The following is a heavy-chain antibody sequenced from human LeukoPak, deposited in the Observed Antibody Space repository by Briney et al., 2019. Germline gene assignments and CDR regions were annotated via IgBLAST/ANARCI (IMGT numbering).Heavy chain of an antibody. J-gene: IGHJ6*02. CDR3: AKTFDPYSCASDGLDV. CDR1: GFTFSRYA. V-gene: IGHV3-30*18. Sequence: AGGSLRLSCEASGFTFSRYAMHWVRQAPGKGLEWVALILSDGTDEYYGDSVKGRFTISRDNSKNTLYLQMNSLRAEDTAIYYCAKTFDPYSCASDGLDVWGQGSTVTVSS. D-gene: IGHD2-21*01. CDR2: ILSDGTDE.